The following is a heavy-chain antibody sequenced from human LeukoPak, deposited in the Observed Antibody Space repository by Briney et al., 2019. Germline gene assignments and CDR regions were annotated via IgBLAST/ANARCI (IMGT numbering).Heavy chain of an antibody. Sequence: SQTLSLTCAISGASVSGSASWNWIRQSPSRGLEWLGMTYYRSKWYSAYAKSVKSRISINADTSKNQFSLQLNSVIPEDTAVYYCARDADSSNEWGPFDPWGQGTLVTVSS. D-gene: IGHD1-1*01. V-gene: IGHV6-1*01. CDR2: TYYRSKWYS. CDR3: ARDADSSNEWGPFDP. CDR1: GASVSGSAS. J-gene: IGHJ5*02.